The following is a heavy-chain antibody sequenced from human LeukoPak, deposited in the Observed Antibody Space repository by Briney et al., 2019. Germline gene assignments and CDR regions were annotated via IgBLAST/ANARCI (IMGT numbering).Heavy chain of an antibody. D-gene: IGHD3-22*01. Sequence: GGSLRLSCAASGLTFSSYWMSWVRQAPGKGLEWVANIKQDGSEKYYVDSVKGRFTISRDNSKNTLYLQMNSLRAEDTAVYFCAKRGVVIRVILVGFHKEAYYFDSWGQGALVTVSS. CDR1: GLTFSSYW. V-gene: IGHV3-7*03. J-gene: IGHJ4*02. CDR2: IKQDGSEK. CDR3: AKRGVVIRVILVGFHKEAYYFDS.